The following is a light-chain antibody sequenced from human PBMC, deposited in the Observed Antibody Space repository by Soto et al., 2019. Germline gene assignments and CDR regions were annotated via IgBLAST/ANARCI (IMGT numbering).Light chain of an antibody. V-gene: IGKV3-20*01. J-gene: IGKJ1*01. CDR3: QQYGSSPPRT. Sequence: EIVLTQSPGTLSLSPGERATLSCRASESVSSSYLAWYQQKPGQAPRLLIYGAASRATGIPDRFSGSGSGTDLTLTISRLEPEDFVVHYCQQYGSSPPRTFGEGTKVEIK. CDR2: GAA. CDR1: ESVSSSY.